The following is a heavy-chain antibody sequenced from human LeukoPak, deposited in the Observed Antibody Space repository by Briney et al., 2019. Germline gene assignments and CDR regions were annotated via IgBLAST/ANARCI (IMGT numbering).Heavy chain of an antibody. V-gene: IGHV3-48*02. CDR1: GFTFSSYS. J-gene: IGHJ4*02. Sequence: GGSLRLSCAASGFTFSSYSMNWVRQAPGKGLEWVSYISSSSSTIYYADSVKGRFTISRDNAKNSLYLQMNSLRDEDTAVYYCARDQRSGYDFWSGYSTPIDYWGQGTLVTVSS. CDR2: ISSSSSTI. D-gene: IGHD3-3*01. CDR3: ARDQRSGYDFWSGYSTPIDY.